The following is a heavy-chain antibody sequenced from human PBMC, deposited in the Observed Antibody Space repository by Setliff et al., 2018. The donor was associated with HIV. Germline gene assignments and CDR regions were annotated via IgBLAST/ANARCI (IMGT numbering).Heavy chain of an antibody. CDR1: GFTFTTYA. CDR2: ISIYDGSEK. J-gene: IGHJ4*02. D-gene: IGHD2-15*01. CDR3: ARDVTVRLSVEYYFGY. Sequence: SCAASGFTFTTYAMHWVRQAPGKGLEWVAVISIYDGSEKYYADSVKGRFTISRDNSKNMLYLEMNSLRAEDTAIYYCARDVTVRLSVEYYFGYWGQGTLVTV. V-gene: IGHV3-30*04.